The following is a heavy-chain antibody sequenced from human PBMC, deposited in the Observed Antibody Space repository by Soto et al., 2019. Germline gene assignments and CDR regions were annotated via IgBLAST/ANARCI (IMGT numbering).Heavy chain of an antibody. CDR2: IYYSGST. CDR3: ARGNVDFWSGYLVY. D-gene: IGHD3-3*01. J-gene: IGHJ4*02. CDR1: GGSISSYY. V-gene: IGHV4-59*01. Sequence: QVQLQASGPGLVKPSETLSLTCTVSGGSISSYYWSWIRQPPGKGLEWIGYIYYSGSTNYNPSLRSRVTISVDTSKNQFSLKLRSVTAADTAVYYCARGNVDFWSGYLVYWGQVTLVTVSS.